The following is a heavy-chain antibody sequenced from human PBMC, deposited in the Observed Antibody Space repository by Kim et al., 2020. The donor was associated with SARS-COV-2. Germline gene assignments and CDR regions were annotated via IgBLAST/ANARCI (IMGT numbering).Heavy chain of an antibody. V-gene: IGHV4-39*01. D-gene: IGHD3-22*01. J-gene: IGHJ4*02. Sequence: LKSRVTISVDTSKNQFSLKLSSVTAADTAVYYCARFIYYYDSSATYFFDYWGQGTLVTVSS. CDR3: ARFIYYYDSSATYFFDY.